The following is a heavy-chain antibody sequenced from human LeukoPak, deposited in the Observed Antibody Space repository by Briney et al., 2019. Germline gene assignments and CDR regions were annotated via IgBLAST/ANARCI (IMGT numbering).Heavy chain of an antibody. CDR3: ARGLMMAVAGRGEFHY. CDR1: GGSISSYY. V-gene: IGHV4-59*01. CDR2: IYHSGST. Sequence: PSETLSLTCTVSGGSISSYYWSWIRQPPGKGLEWIGYIYHSGSTNYNPSLKSRVTISVDTSKNQFSLKLSSVTAADTAVYYCARGLMMAVAGRGEFHYWGQGTLVTVSS. D-gene: IGHD6-13*01. J-gene: IGHJ4*02.